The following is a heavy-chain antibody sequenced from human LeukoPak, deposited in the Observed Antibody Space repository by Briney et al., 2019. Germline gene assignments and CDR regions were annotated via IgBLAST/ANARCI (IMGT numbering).Heavy chain of an antibody. V-gene: IGHV3-21*01. J-gene: IGHJ4*02. D-gene: IGHD5-18*01. CDR3: ATGSGLWSPDY. Sequence: GGSLRLSCAASGFTFSNFAMTWVRQAPGKGLEWVSSIVGSSSTYYADSLKGRFTISRGNAKNSLYLQMNSLRAEDTAVYYCATGSGLWSPDYWGQGTLVTVSS. CDR1: GFTFSNFA. CDR2: IVGSSST.